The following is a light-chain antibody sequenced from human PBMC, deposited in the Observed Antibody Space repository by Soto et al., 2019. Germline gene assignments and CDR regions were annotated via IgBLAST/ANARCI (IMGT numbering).Light chain of an antibody. CDR2: DAS. Sequence: DIQMTQSPSSLSASVGDRITITCRASQSISSFLNWYQQKPGKAPKLLIYDASSLQSGVPSRFSGSGSGTEFTITISSLQPEDFATYYCQQSYSSPPITFGQGTRLEIK. V-gene: IGKV1-39*01. J-gene: IGKJ5*01. CDR3: QQSYSSPPIT. CDR1: QSISSF.